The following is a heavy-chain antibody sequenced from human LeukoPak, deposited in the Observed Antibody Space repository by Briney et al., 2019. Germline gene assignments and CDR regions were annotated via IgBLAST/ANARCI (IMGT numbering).Heavy chain of an antibody. V-gene: IGHV3-9*01. Sequence: GRSLRLSCAASGFTFDNYAMHWVRQAPGKGLEWVSGIAWNSGNTGFADSVKGRFTISRDNAENSLYLQMHSLTPDDTAFYFCAKDMNSYGSGSSYNPWGPFDSWGQGTLVTVSS. CDR1: GFTFDNYA. CDR2: IAWNSGNT. J-gene: IGHJ4*02. CDR3: AKDMNSYGSGSSYNPWGPFDS. D-gene: IGHD3-10*01.